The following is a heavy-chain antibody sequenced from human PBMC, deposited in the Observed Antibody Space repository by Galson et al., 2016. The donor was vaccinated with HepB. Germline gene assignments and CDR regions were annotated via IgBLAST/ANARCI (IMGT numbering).Heavy chain of an antibody. J-gene: IGHJ5*02. CDR3: AREVGYSYVVTINWFDP. CDR2: ISSDGSNK. Sequence: SLRLSCAASKMTFSNYAIHWVRQAPGKGLEWVTTISSDGSNKFYADSVKGRLTVSSDNSKNTVYLQMNSLRAEDTAVYYCAREVGYSYVVTINWFDPWGQGTLVTVSS. D-gene: IGHD5-18*01. V-gene: IGHV3-30*04. CDR1: KMTFSNYA.